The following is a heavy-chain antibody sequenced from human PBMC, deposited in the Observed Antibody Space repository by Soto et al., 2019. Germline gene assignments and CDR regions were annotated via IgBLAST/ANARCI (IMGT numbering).Heavy chain of an antibody. CDR2: IYYSGTT. CDR1: GGSFSTYY. D-gene: IGHD3-3*01. Sequence: PSETLSLTCTVSGGSFSTYYWTWFRQPPGKGLEYIGYIYYSGTTNYNPSLKSRVTISLDTSKNNFSLRLSSVTAADTAVYYCARGRSVLRFLEWLFWWFDPWGQGTLVTVSS. CDR3: ARGRSVLRFLEWLFWWFDP. V-gene: IGHV4-59*01. J-gene: IGHJ5*02.